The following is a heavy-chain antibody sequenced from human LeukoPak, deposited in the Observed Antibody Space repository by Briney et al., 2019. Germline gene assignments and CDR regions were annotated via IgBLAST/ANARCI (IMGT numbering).Heavy chain of an antibody. CDR3: ARDLWDH. J-gene: IGHJ4*02. Sequence: GESLRLSCAASGFTFSSYSMNWVRQAPGKGLEWVSSISSSSSYIYYADSLKGRFTVSRDDAKNSLYLQMNSLRAEDTAVYYCARDLWDHWGQGTLVTVSS. V-gene: IGHV3-21*01. CDR1: GFTFSSYS. CDR2: ISSSSSYI.